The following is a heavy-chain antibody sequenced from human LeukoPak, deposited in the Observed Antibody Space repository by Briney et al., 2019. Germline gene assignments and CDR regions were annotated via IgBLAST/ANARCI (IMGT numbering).Heavy chain of an antibody. CDR1: GGSFSGCY. CDR3: ARGDKMNWFDP. J-gene: IGHJ5*02. V-gene: IGHV4-34*01. Sequence: SETLSLTCAVYGGSFSGCYWSWIRQPPGKGLEWIGEINHSGSTNYNPSLKSRVTISVDTSKNQFSLKLSSVTAADTAVYYCARGDKMNWFDPWGQGTLVTVSS. CDR2: INHSGST.